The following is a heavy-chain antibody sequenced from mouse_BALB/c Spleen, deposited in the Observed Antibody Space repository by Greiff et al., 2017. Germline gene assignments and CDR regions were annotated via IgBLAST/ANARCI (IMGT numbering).Heavy chain of an antibody. J-gene: IGHJ3*01. V-gene: IGHV1S127*01. D-gene: IGHD2-4*01. Sequence: VQLQQSGPELVRPGASVKMSCKASGYTFTSYWMHWVKQRPGQGLEWIGMIDPSNSETRLNQKFKDKATLNVDKSSNTAYMQLSSLTSEDSAVYYCASYDYDGRLAWFAYWGQGTLVTVSA. CDR1: GYTFTSYW. CDR2: IDPSNSET. CDR3: ASYDYDGRLAWFAY.